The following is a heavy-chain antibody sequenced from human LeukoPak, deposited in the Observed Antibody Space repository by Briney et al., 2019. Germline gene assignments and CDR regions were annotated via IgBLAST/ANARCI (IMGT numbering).Heavy chain of an antibody. V-gene: IGHV1-2*02. J-gene: IGHJ4*02. D-gene: IGHD1-1*01. CDR2: INPNGGGT. CDR1: GYTFTGYY. CDR3: ARRIPTGISDFDY. Sequence: GASVKVSCKASGYTFTGYYMHWVRQAPGQGLEWMGWINPNGGGTNYAQKFHGRVTMTRDTSISTAYMELSRLRSDDTAVYYCARRIPTGISDFDYWGQGTLVTVSS.